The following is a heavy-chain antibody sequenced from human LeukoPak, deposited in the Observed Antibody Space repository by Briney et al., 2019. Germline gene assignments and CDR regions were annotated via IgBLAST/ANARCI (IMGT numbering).Heavy chain of an antibody. J-gene: IGHJ4*02. CDR3: ARDGFRYYYDSSGYYSPTYYFDY. V-gene: IGHV4-4*07. CDR1: GGSISSYY. CDR2: IYTSGST. Sequence: SETLSLTCTVSGGSISSYYWRWIRQPAGKGLEGIGRIYTSGSTNYNPSLKRRVTISVDTSKNQFSLKLSSVTAADTAVYYCARDGFRYYYDSSGYYSPTYYFDYWGQGTLVTVSS. D-gene: IGHD3-22*01.